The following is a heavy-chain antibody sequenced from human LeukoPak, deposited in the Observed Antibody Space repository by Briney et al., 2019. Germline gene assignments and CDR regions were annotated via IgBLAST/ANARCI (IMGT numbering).Heavy chain of an antibody. CDR1: GGSISSSSYY. Sequence: SETLSLTCTVSGGSISSSSYYWGWIRQPPGKGLEWIGEINHSGSTNYNPSLKSRVTISVDTSKNQFSLKLSSVTAADTAVYYCASLHIVVVTAIPGIYFQHWGQGTLVTVSS. J-gene: IGHJ1*01. V-gene: IGHV4-39*07. D-gene: IGHD2-21*02. CDR3: ASLHIVVVTAIPGIYFQH. CDR2: INHSGST.